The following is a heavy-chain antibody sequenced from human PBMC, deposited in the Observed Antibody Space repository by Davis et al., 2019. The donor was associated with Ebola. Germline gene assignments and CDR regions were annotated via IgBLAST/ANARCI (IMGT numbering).Heavy chain of an antibody. CDR3: ASLRRTITGMDDGFDV. Sequence: MPSETLSLTCAVSGDSVSSRNWWSWVRQSPGKGLEWIGEIYHGGITKYNPSLKSRVTMSVDMSKNQFSLRLTSVTAADTAMYYCASLRRTITGMDDGFDVWGQGTMVTVSS. J-gene: IGHJ3*01. CDR2: IYHGGIT. CDR1: GDSVSSRNW. D-gene: IGHD1-20*01. V-gene: IGHV4-4*02.